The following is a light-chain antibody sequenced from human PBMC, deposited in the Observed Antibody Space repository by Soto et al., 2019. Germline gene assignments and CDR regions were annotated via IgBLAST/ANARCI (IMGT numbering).Light chain of an antibody. V-gene: IGKV3-15*01. CDR1: QSVNQK. CDR2: VAS. J-gene: IGKJ2*01. Sequence: EIVLTQSPATLSGSPGERATLSCRASQSVNQKLGWYQQKPGQAPRLLIYVASYRATGIPARFSGSGSGTEYTLTISNLQAEDFAVYYCQQFNNCPHTFGQGTRLEIK. CDR3: QQFNNCPHT.